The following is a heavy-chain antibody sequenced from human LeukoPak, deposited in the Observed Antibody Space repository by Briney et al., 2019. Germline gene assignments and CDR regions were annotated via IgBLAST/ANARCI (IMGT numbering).Heavy chain of an antibody. V-gene: IGHV1-18*01. CDR3: ARRSPLAWYFDL. Sequence: ASVKVSCKASGYTFTSYGISWERQAPGQGLEWMGWISAYNGNTNYAQKLQGRVTMTTDTSTSTAYMELRSLRSDDTAVYYCARRSPLAWYFDLWGRGTLATVSS. J-gene: IGHJ2*01. D-gene: IGHD2-21*02. CDR1: GYTFTSYG. CDR2: ISAYNGNT.